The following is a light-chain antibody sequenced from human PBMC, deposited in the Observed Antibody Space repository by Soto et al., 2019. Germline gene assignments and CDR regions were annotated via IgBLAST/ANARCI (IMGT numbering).Light chain of an antibody. V-gene: IGLV2-14*03. CDR1: SSYIGSYNH. J-gene: IGLJ1*01. CDR2: AVS. CDR3: ISYTDRQSYL. Sequence: QSVLTQPASVSWSTGQSITISCSVTSSYIGSYNHVAWYQQFPGKSPKLMIYAVSDRPPGVSDRFSGSKYGITASLTISGLQTEDEADYYCISYTDRQSYLFGTGTKVTVL.